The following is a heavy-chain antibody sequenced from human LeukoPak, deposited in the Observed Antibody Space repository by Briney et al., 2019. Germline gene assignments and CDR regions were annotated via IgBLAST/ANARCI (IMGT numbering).Heavy chain of an antibody. CDR2: IYYSGST. CDR3: ARHDTMVRGANDY. J-gene: IGHJ4*02. CDR1: GGSISSYY. V-gene: IGHV4-59*08. D-gene: IGHD3-10*01. Sequence: SETLSLTCTVSGGSISSYYWSWIRQPPGKGLEWIGYIYYSGSTNYNPSLKSRVTISVDTSKNQFSLKLSSVTAADTAVYYCARHDTMVRGANDYWGQGTLVTVSS.